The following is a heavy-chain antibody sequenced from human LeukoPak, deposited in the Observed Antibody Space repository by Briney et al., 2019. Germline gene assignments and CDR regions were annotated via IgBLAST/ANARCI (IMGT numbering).Heavy chain of an antibody. D-gene: IGHD1-26*01. CDR2: IRGSGGST. Sequence: GSLRLSCEASGFTFSRYGMSWVRQAPGKGLEWVSAIRGSGGSTYYADSVKGRFTISRDNSKNTLYLQMNSLRAEDTAVYYCARGGSYLSAFDIWGQGTMVTVSS. V-gene: IGHV3-23*01. CDR3: ARGGSYLSAFDI. J-gene: IGHJ3*02. CDR1: GFTFSRYG.